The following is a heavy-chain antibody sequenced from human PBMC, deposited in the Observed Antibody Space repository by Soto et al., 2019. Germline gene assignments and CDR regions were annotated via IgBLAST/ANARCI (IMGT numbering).Heavy chain of an antibody. Sequence: ASVKVSCKASGGTFSSYAISWVRQAPGQGLEWMGGIIPIFGTANYAQKFQGRVTIIADESTSTAYMELSSLRSEDTAVYYCARGRPGYYYDSSGYYGEYYYYGMDVWGQGTTVTVSS. J-gene: IGHJ6*02. CDR2: IIPIFGTA. D-gene: IGHD3-22*01. V-gene: IGHV1-69*13. CDR1: GGTFSSYA. CDR3: ARGRPGYYYDSSGYYGEYYYYGMDV.